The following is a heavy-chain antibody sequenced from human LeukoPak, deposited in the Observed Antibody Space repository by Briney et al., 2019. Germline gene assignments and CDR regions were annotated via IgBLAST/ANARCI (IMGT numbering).Heavy chain of an antibody. Sequence: SETLSLTCTVSGPFIKTYYWSWIRQVPGKGLEWIGHIYDSGNTNYNPSLESRVTILADTSKSQFSLKLSSVTAADTAVYHCARVLNDYSNYSYWYFDLWGRGTLVTVSS. CDR1: GPFIKTYY. J-gene: IGHJ2*01. CDR3: ARVLNDYSNYSYWYFDL. D-gene: IGHD4-11*01. CDR2: IYDSGNT. V-gene: IGHV4-59*12.